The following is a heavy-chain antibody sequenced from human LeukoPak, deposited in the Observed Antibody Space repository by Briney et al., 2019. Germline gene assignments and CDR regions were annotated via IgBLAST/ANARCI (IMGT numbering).Heavy chain of an antibody. J-gene: IGHJ6*03. Sequence: SETLSLTCAVYGGSFSGYYWSWIRQPPGKGLEWIGEINHSGSTNYNPSLKSRVTISVDTSKNQFSLKLSSVTAADTAVYYCARVAVRFLEWTQYYYYMDVWGNGTSVTVSS. CDR1: GGSFSGYY. CDR3: ARVAVRFLEWTQYYYYMDV. D-gene: IGHD3-3*01. CDR2: INHSGST. V-gene: IGHV4-34*01.